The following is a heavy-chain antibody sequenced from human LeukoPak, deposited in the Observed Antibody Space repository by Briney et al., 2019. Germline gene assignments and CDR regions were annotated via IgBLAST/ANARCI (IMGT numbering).Heavy chain of an antibody. V-gene: IGHV3-74*01. J-gene: IGHJ4*02. Sequence: GGSLRLSCAASGXTFSSLWMHWVRQAPGKGLVWVSRINSDGSTTSYADSVKGRFTISRDNAKNTLYLQMNSLRVEDTAVYYCARSNCNSCYLGVWYYFDYWGQGTTVTVSS. CDR1: GXTFSSLW. CDR3: ARSNCNSCYLGVWYYFDY. CDR2: INSDGSTT. D-gene: IGHD1/OR15-1a*01.